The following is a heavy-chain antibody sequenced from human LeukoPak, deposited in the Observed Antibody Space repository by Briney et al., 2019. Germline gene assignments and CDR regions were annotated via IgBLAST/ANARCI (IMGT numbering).Heavy chain of an antibody. V-gene: IGHV4-31*03. CDR1: GGSISSGGYY. Sequence: PSETLSLTCTVSGGSISSGGYYWSWVRQHPGKGLEWIGYIYYSGSTYYNPSLKSRVTIPVDTSENQFSLKLSSVTAADTAVYYCAREEHSSGHHYIDYWGQGTLVTVSS. J-gene: IGHJ4*02. CDR3: AREEHSSGHHYIDY. CDR2: IYYSGST. D-gene: IGHD3-22*01.